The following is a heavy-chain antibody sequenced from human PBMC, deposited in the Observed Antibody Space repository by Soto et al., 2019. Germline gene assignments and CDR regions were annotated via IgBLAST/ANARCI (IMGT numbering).Heavy chain of an antibody. CDR2: IYPGDSDT. J-gene: IGHJ6*02. CDR3: ARHVGDTHYYYYYGMDV. D-gene: IGHD1-26*01. CDR1: GYSFTSYW. V-gene: IGHV5-51*01. Sequence: GASLKISCKGSGYSFTSYWIGWVRQMPGKGLEWMGIIYPGDSDTRYSPSFQGQVTISADKSISTAYLQWSSLKASDTAMYYCARHVGDTHYYYYYGMDVWGQGTTVTVSS.